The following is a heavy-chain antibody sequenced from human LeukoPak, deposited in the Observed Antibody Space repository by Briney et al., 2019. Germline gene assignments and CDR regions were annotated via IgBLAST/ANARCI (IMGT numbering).Heavy chain of an antibody. Sequence: PSETLSLTCAVYGGSFSGYYWSWIRQSPGKGLEWIGEINHSGSTNYNPSLKSRVTISVDTSKNQFSLKLSSVTAADTAVYYCASPYGDYVNWGQGTLVTVSS. CDR2: INHSGST. CDR1: GGSFSGYY. J-gene: IGHJ4*02. D-gene: IGHD4-17*01. CDR3: ASPYGDYVN. V-gene: IGHV4-34*01.